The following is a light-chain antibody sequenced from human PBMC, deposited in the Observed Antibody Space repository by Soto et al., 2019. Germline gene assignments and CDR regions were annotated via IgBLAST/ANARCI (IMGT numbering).Light chain of an antibody. Sequence: QSVLTQPPSVSGSPGQSITISCTGTNNDVGNYKLVSWFQHHLGKAPKLIIYEGTKRPSGVSNRFSASQSGNTASLTISGLQDEDEADYYCYSYAGSSTWVFGGGTKVTV. CDR3: YSYAGSSTWV. CDR2: EGT. J-gene: IGLJ3*02. V-gene: IGLV2-23*01. CDR1: NNDVGNYKL.